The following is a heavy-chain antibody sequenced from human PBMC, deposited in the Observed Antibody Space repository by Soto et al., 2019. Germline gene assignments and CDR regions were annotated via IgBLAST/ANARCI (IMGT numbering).Heavy chain of an antibody. CDR2: LYDSGST. V-gene: IGHV4-59*01. D-gene: IGHD3-10*01. Sequence: PLETLSLTCTVSGDSISTYYWSWIRQPPGKGLEWIGYLYDSGSTHYNPSLKSRVTISVDTSKNQFSLKLTSVTAADTAEYYCARENYYGSGTYFRLDVWGQGTRVTVSS. CDR1: GDSISTYY. CDR3: ARENYYGSGTYFRLDV. J-gene: IGHJ6*02.